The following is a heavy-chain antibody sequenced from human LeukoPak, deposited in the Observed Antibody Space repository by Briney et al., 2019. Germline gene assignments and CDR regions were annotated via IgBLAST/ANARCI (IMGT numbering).Heavy chain of an antibody. CDR1: GYTFTGYY. V-gene: IGHV1-2*04. CDR2: INPNSGGT. Sequence: ASVKVSCKASGYTFTGYYMHWVRQAPGQGLEWMGWINPNSGGTNYAQKFQGWVTMTRDTSISTAYMELSRLRSDDTAVYYCARGYSSSSEVDNGMDVWGQGTTVTVSS. D-gene: IGHD6-13*01. J-gene: IGHJ6*02. CDR3: ARGYSSSSEVDNGMDV.